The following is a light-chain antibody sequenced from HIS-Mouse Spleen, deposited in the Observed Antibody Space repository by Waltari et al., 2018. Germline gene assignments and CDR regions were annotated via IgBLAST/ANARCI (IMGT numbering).Light chain of an antibody. Sequence: SYELTQPPSVSVSPGQTARITCSGDALPKKYACWYQQQAGQAPVLVIYEDSKRPSGIPERFSGSSSGTMATLTISGAQVEDEADYYCYSTDSSGNHRVFGGGTKLTVL. CDR3: YSTDSSGNHRV. J-gene: IGLJ2*01. CDR2: EDS. CDR1: ALPKKY. V-gene: IGLV3-10*01.